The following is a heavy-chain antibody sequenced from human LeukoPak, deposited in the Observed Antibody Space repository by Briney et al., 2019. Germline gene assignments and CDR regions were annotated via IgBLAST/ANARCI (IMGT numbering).Heavy chain of an antibody. CDR3: AKGGYYDSSGYYDY. J-gene: IGHJ4*02. D-gene: IGHD3-22*01. Sequence: GGSLRLSCAASGFTFSSYGMHWVRQAPGKGLEWVAVISYDGSNKYYADSVKGRFTISRDNPKNTLYLQMSSLRAEDTAVYYCAKGGYYDSSGYYDYWGQGTLVTVSS. V-gene: IGHV3-33*05. CDR1: GFTFSSYG. CDR2: ISYDGSNK.